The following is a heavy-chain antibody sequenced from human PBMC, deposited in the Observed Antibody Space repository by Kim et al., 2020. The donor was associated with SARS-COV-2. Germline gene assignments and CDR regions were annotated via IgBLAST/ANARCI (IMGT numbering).Heavy chain of an antibody. D-gene: IGHD3-22*01. CDR1: GFTFSSSA. Sequence: GGSLRLSCAASGFTFSSSAMRWVRQAPGKGLEYVSAISSNGGSTYYADSVKGRFTISRDNSKNTLYLQMSRLRAEDTAVYYCVKGGKMIVVVGFAYLGQGALVTVSS. V-gene: IGHV3-64D*09. J-gene: IGHJ4*02. CDR2: ISSNGGST. CDR3: VKGGKMIVVVGFAY.